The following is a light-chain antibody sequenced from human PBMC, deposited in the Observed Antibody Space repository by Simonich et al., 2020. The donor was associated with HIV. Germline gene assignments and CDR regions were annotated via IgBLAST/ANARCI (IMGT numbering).Light chain of an antibody. Sequence: DIVMTQSPDSLAVSLGERATINCKSSQSVLYSSNNNNYLAWYQQKPGHPPNLLIYWATTREPGVPDRFSGSGSGTDFTLTISSLQAEDVAVYYCQQYYSTPITLGQGTRLEIK. CDR3: QQYYSTPIT. CDR1: QSVLYSSNNNNY. V-gene: IGKV4-1*01. CDR2: WAT. J-gene: IGKJ5*01.